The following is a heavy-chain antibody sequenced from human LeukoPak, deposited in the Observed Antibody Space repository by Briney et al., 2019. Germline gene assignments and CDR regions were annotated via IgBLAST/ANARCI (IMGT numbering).Heavy chain of an antibody. D-gene: IGHD2-2*01. CDR3: ARDYCSSTSCYFDY. Sequence: ASVKVSCKASGYTFTSYAIHWVRQAPGQGLEWMGWISAYNANTNYALKLQGRVTMTTDTSTSTAYMELRSLRSDDTAVYYCARDYCSSTSCYFDYWGQGTLVTVSS. V-gene: IGHV1-18*01. CDR2: ISAYNANT. CDR1: GYTFTSYA. J-gene: IGHJ4*02.